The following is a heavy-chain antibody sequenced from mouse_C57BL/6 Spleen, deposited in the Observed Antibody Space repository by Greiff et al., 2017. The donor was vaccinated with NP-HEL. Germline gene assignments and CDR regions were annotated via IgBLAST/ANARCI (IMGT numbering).Heavy chain of an antibody. CDR2: ISDGGSYT. CDR3: ARDNYGSSGFAY. CDR1: GFTFSSYA. Sequence: EVQRVESGGGLVKPGGSLKLSCAASGFTFSSYAMSWVRQTPEKRLEWVATISDGGSYTYYPDNVKGRFTISRDNAKNNLYLQMSHLKSEDTAMYYCARDNYGSSGFAYWGQGTLVTVSA. D-gene: IGHD1-1*01. J-gene: IGHJ3*01. V-gene: IGHV5-4*01.